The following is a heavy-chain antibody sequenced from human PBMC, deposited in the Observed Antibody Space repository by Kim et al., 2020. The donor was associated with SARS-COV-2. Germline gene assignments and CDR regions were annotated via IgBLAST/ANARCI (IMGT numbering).Heavy chain of an antibody. J-gene: IGHJ4*02. D-gene: IGHD6-19*01. CDR2: ISYDGSNK. Sequence: GGSLRLSCAASGFTFSSYGMHWVRQAPGKGLEWVAVISYDGSNKYYADSVKGRFTISRDNSKNTLYLQMNSLRAEDTAVYYCAKPPSYSSGSSFDYWGQGTLVTVSS. CDR3: AKPPSYSSGSSFDY. CDR1: GFTFSSYG. V-gene: IGHV3-30*18.